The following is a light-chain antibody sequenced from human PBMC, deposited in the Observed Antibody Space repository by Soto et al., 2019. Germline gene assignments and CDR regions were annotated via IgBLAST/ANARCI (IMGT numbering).Light chain of an antibody. J-gene: IGLJ3*02. CDR2: EGS. Sequence: QSALTQPASVSGSPGQSITISCTGTSSDVGSYNLVSWYQQDPGKAPKLMIYEGSKRPSGVSNRFSGSKSGNTASLTISGLQADDEADYYCCSYAGSRVFGGGTKLTVL. CDR3: CSYAGSRV. V-gene: IGLV2-23*01. CDR1: SSDVGSYNL.